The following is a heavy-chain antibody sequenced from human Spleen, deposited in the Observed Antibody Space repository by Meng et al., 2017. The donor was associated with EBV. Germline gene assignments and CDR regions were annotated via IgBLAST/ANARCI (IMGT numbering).Heavy chain of an antibody. CDR1: EYTFTDYY. CDR3: AGGWAPDY. D-gene: IGHD6-19*01. J-gene: IGHJ4*02. CDR2: INTNSGGT. V-gene: IGHV1-2*02. Sequence: QVQLVQSGAEVKKPGASVKVSCNASEYTFTDYYIHWVRQAPGQGLEWMGGINTNSGGTNYAQRFQGRVTLTRDTSINTAYMELSSLTFDDTAVYYCAGGWAPDYWGQGTLVTVSS.